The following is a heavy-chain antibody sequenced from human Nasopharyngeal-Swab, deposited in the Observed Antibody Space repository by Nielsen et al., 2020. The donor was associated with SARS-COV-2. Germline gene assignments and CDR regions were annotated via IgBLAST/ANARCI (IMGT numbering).Heavy chain of an antibody. D-gene: IGHD1-26*01. V-gene: IGHV3-21*01. CDR1: GFTFSSYS. J-gene: IGHJ4*02. CDR2: ISSSSSYI. Sequence: GESLKISCAASGFTFSSYSMNWVRQAPGKGLEWVSSISSSSSYIYYADSVKGRFTISRDNAKNSLYLQMNSLRAEDTAVYYCARDGDYSGWERTDYWGQGTLVTVSS. CDR3: ARDGDYSGWERTDY.